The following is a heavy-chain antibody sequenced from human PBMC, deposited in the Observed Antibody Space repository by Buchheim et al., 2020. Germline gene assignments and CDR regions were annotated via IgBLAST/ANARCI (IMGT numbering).Heavy chain of an antibody. Sequence: QVQLVESGGGVVQPGRSLRLSCAASGFTFSSYAMHWVRQAPGKGPEWVAVISYDGSNKYYADSVKGRFTISRDNSKNTLYLQMNSLRAEDTAVYYCARVRYYDSSEFDYWGQGTL. CDR2: ISYDGSNK. CDR1: GFTFSSYA. CDR3: ARVRYYDSSEFDY. V-gene: IGHV3-30-3*01. D-gene: IGHD3-22*01. J-gene: IGHJ4*02.